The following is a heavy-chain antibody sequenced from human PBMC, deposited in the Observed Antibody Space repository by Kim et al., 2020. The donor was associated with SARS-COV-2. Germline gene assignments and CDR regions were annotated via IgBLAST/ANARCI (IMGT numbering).Heavy chain of an antibody. J-gene: IGHJ6*02. CDR1: GFIFSDYS. V-gene: IGHV3-21*01. Sequence: GGSLRLSCAASGFIFSDYSINWVRQAPGKGLEWVSSISASSAYINYAGSVKGRFTVSRDNGKNSLYLQMNSLRAEDTAVYYCAREGSSRSSSGWYNYYGMDAWGQGTTVSVSS. D-gene: IGHD6-19*01. CDR3: AREGSSRSSSGWYNYYGMDA. CDR2: ISASSAYI.